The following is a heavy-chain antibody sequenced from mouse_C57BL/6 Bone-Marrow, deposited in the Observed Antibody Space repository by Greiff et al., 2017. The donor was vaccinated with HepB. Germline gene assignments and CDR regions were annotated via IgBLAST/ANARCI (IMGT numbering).Heavy chain of an antibody. CDR3: VRHSGYYPYAMDY. CDR1: GFSFNTYA. CDR2: IRSKSNNYAT. D-gene: IGHD2-3*01. Sequence: EVQLVESGGGLVQPKGSLKLSCAASGFSFNTYAMNWVRQAPGKGLEWVARIRSKSNNYATYYADSVKDRFTISRDDSESMLYLQMNNLKTEDTAMYYCVRHSGYYPYAMDYWGQGTSVTVSS. J-gene: IGHJ4*01. V-gene: IGHV10-1*01.